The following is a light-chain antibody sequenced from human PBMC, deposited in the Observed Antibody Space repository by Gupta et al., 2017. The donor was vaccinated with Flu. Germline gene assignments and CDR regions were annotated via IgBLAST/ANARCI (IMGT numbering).Light chain of an antibody. CDR3: QQYNNYPWT. CDR2: KAS. V-gene: IGKV1-5*03. J-gene: IGKJ1*01. CDR1: QSISSS. Sequence: PSPPASSVGASFTITCRASQSISSSLTLYQQKSGKAPKLLSDKASSLESGVPSRFSGSGSGTEFTLTISSLQPDDFATYYCQQYNNYPWTFGQGTKVEIK.